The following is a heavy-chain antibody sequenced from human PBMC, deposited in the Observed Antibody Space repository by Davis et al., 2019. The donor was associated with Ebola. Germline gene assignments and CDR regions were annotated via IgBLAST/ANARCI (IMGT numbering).Heavy chain of an antibody. CDR3: GSTIFGVVLPSYIDY. Sequence: SETLSLTCAVYGGSFGGYYWSWIRQPPGKGLEWIGEINHSGSTNYNPSLKSRVTISVDTSKNQFSLKLTSVTAADTAVYYCGSTIFGVVLPSYIDYWGQGTLVTVSS. CDR1: GGSFGGYY. J-gene: IGHJ4*02. D-gene: IGHD3-3*01. CDR2: INHSGST. V-gene: IGHV4-34*01.